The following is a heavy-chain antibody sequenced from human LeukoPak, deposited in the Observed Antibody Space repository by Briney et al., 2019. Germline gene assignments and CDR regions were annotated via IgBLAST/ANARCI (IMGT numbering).Heavy chain of an antibody. D-gene: IGHD3-10*01. V-gene: IGHV3-7*01. Sequence: PGGSLRLSCAASGFAFGDFWMSWVRQTPGKGLESVATIKQDGSAKEYVDSVKGRFTIPRDNAKESLYLQMNNLRADDTGVYYCAREKREGLWFGELFRFQYCGLDVWGQGTTVIVSS. CDR1: GFAFGDFW. CDR2: IKQDGSAK. CDR3: AREKREGLWFGELFRFQYCGLDV. J-gene: IGHJ6*02.